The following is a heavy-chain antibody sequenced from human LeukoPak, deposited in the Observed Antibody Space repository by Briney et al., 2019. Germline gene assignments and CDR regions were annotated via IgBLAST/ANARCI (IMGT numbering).Heavy chain of an antibody. CDR3: ARRMSGNGWSVDD. V-gene: IGHV3-7*01. CDR1: GFTFSRFW. J-gene: IGHJ4*02. Sequence: GGSLRLSCAVSGFTFSRFWMTWVRQSPGKGLEWVASIKEDGSDKYYVDFVKGRFTISRDNTENSMYLDMSKLRAEDTAVYYCARRMSGNGWSVDDWGQGTVVTVSS. CDR2: IKEDGSDK. D-gene: IGHD6-19*01.